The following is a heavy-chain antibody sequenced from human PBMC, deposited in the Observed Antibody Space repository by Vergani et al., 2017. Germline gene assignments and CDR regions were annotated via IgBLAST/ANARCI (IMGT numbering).Heavy chain of an antibody. J-gene: IGHJ4*02. D-gene: IGHD3-9*01. V-gene: IGHV3-11*04. CDR2: ISSSGSTI. CDR3: ARAEVIYDILTGYYIGPPGY. CDR1: GFTFSDYY. Sequence: QVQLVESGGGLVKPGGSLRLSCAASGFTFSDYYMSWIRQAPGKGLEWVSYISSSGSTIYYADSVKGRFTISRDNAKNSLYLQMNSLRAEDTAVYYCARAEVIYDILTGYYIGPPGYWVQGTLVTVSS.